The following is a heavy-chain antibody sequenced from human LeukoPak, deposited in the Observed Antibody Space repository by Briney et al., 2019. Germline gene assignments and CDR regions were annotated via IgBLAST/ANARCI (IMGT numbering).Heavy chain of an antibody. V-gene: IGHV3-23*01. Sequence: PGGSLRLSCAASGFTFSSYAMSWVRQAPGKVLEWVSAISGSGGSTYYADSVKGRFTISRDNSKNTLYLQMNSLRAEDTAVYYCVRGWASKGIVVVITTRGGFFDYWGQGTLVTVSS. J-gene: IGHJ4*02. D-gene: IGHD3-22*01. CDR1: GFTFSSYA. CDR3: VRGWASKGIVVVITTRGGFFDY. CDR2: ISGSGGST.